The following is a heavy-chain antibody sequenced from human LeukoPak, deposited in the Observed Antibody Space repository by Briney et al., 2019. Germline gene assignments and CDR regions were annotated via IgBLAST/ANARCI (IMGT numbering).Heavy chain of an antibody. Sequence: SETLSLTCTVSGGSISSSNYYCGSVRQPPGKGLEWIGSIYNSGSTYYNPSLESRVTISEDTSKNQFSLKLTSVTAADTAMYYRAAGDVGWQQSIDYWGEETQVIVSS. J-gene: IGHJ4*02. CDR3: AAGDVGWQQSIDY. D-gene: IGHD5-24*01. CDR2: IYNSGST. V-gene: IGHV4-39*01. CDR1: GGSISSSNYY.